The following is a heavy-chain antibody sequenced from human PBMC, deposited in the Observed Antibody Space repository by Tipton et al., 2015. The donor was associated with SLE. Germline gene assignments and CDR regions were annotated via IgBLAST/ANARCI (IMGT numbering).Heavy chain of an antibody. J-gene: IGHJ3*01. CDR2: TYYRSKWYN. V-gene: IGHV6-1*01. Sequence: VKPSQTLSLTCAIYGDSVSSNRAAWNWIRQTQSRGLEWLEKTYYRSKWYNDYALSLKSRITINPDTSKNQFSLHLNSVTPEDPALYYFAGEGHAFHFWGEGTRIPLPS. CDR3: AGEGHAFHF. CDR1: GDSVSSNRAA.